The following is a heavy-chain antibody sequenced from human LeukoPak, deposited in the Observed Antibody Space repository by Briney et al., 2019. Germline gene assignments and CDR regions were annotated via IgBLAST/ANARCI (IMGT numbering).Heavy chain of an antibody. CDR1: GFTFSSYG. J-gene: IGHJ4*02. V-gene: IGHV3-30*18. CDR2: ISYDGSKK. Sequence: GGSLRLSCAASGFTFSSYGMHWVRQAPGKGLEWVEVISYDGSKKYYADSVKGRFTISRDDSKNTLYLQMNSLRAEDTAVYYCAKGIAGSFDYWGQGTLVTVSS. D-gene: IGHD6-13*01. CDR3: AKGIAGSFDY.